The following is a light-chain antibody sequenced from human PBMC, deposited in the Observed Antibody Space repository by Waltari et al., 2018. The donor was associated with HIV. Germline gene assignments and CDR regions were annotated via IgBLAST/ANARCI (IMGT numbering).Light chain of an antibody. CDR2: DDD. Sequence: SYELTQPPSVSVSPGQTARITCSGDALPKNYAYWYQQKSGQAPILIMYDDDKRPSGIPERISGSSSGTMATLTISGAQVEDEADYYCYSSDSSGNYYVFGTGTKVTVL. J-gene: IGLJ1*01. CDR1: ALPKNY. V-gene: IGLV3-10*01. CDR3: YSSDSSGNYYV.